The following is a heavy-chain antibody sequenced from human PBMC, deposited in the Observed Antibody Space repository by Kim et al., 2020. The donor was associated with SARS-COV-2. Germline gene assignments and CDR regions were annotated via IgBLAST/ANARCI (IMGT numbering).Heavy chain of an antibody. V-gene: IGHV3-33*01. D-gene: IGHD4-4*01. CDR3: ARSPHDYSNLWYYYGMDV. J-gene: IGHJ6*02. Sequence: GGSLRLSCAASGFTFSSYGMHWVRQAPGKGLEWVAVIWYDGSNKYYADSVKGRFTISRDNSKNTLYLQMNSLRAEDTAVYYCARSPHDYSNLWYYYGMDVWGQGTTVTVSS. CDR1: GFTFSSYG. CDR2: IWYDGSNK.